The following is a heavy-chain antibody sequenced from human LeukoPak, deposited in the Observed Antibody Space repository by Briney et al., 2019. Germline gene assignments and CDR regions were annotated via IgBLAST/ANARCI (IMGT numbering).Heavy chain of an antibody. Sequence: GGSLRLSCAASGFTFSSYSMDWVSQAPGKGLEWVSSISSSSSYIYYADSVKGRFTISRDNAKNSLYLQMNSLRAEDTAVYYCARDDFYDSSGYPLGYWGQGTLVTVSS. V-gene: IGHV3-21*01. CDR2: ISSSSSYI. J-gene: IGHJ4*02. CDR3: ARDDFYDSSGYPLGY. D-gene: IGHD3-22*01. CDR1: GFTFSSYS.